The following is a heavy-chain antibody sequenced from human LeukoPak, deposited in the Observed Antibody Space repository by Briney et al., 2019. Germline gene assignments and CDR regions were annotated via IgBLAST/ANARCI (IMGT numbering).Heavy chain of an antibody. CDR1: GGSISSGSYY. CDR2: IYTSGST. Sequence: SETLSLTCTVSGGSISSGSYYWSWIRQPAGKGLEWIGRIYTSGSTNYNPSLKSRVTISVDTSRNQFSLKLSSVTAADTAVYYCARVSYCSSTSRCGFNWFDPWGQGTLVTVSS. CDR3: ARVSYCSSTSRCGFNWFDP. J-gene: IGHJ5*02. D-gene: IGHD2-2*01. V-gene: IGHV4-61*02.